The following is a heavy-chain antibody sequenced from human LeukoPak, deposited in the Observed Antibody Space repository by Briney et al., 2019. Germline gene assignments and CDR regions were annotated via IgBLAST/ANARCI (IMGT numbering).Heavy chain of an antibody. V-gene: IGHV3-48*04. CDR1: GFTLSAYT. CDR3: ARPVDYNAGDY. Sequence: GGSLRLSCSASGFTLSAYTMNWVRQAPGQGLEWVSYISSGSSSVYYADSMKGRFTISRDNAKNSLYLQMNSLRAEDTAVYYCARPVDYNAGDYWGQGTLVTVSS. J-gene: IGHJ4*02. CDR2: ISSGSSSV. D-gene: IGHD5-12*01.